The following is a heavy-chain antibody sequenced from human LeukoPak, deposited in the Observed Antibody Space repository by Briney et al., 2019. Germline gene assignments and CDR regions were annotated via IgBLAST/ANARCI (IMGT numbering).Heavy chain of an antibody. D-gene: IGHD3-16*02. CDR3: ARGRVRFDP. J-gene: IGHJ5*02. V-gene: IGHV4-34*01. CDR1: GVSFSGYY. Sequence: PSETLSLTCAVYGVSFSGYYGRWLRQPPGKGLEGIGEINHSGSNNYTPSLKSRVTISVHTSKTQFSLKLSSVTAADTAVYYCARGRVRFDPWGPGTLVTVSS. CDR2: INHSGSN.